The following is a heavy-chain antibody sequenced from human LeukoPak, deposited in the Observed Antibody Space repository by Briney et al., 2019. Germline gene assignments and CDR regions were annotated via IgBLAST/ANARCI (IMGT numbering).Heavy chain of an antibody. CDR1: GYTFTGYY. D-gene: IGHD2-2*01. V-gene: IGHV1-2*02. CDR2: INPNSGGT. CDR3: ARRQPLGCSGTSCYAGPVDY. J-gene: IGHJ4*02. Sequence: GASVKVSCKASGYTFTGYYMHWVRQAPGQGLEWMGWINPNSGGTNYAQKFQGRVTMTRDTSISTAYMELSRLRSDDTAVYYCARRQPLGCSGTSCYAGPVDYWGQGTLVTVSS.